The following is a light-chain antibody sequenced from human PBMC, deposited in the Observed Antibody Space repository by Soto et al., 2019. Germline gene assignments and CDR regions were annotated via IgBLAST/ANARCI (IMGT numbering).Light chain of an antibody. CDR1: SSDVGSYNL. CDR2: EVS. V-gene: IGLV2-23*02. J-gene: IGLJ2*01. Sequence: QSALTQPASVSGSPGQSITISCTGTSSDVGSYNLVSWYQQHPGKAPKLMIYEVSKRPSGVSNRFSGSKSGNTASLTISGLQAEDEADYYCCSYAGSSTFGPYVVFGGGTKLTVL. CDR3: CSYAGSSTFGPYVV.